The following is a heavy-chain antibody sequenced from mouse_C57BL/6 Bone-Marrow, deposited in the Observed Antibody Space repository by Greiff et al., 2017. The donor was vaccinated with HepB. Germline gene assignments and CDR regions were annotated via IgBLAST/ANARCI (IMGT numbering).Heavy chain of an antibody. J-gene: IGHJ3*01. CDR1: GYAFTNYL. Sequence: VKLQQSGAELVRPGTSVKVSCKASGYAFTNYLIEWVKQRPGQGLEWIGVINPGSGGTNYNEKFKGKATLTADKSSSTAYMQLSSLTSEDSAVYFCARSPYDYDGGFAYWGQGTLVTVSA. CDR3: ARSPYDYDGGFAY. V-gene: IGHV1-54*01. CDR2: INPGSGGT. D-gene: IGHD2-4*01.